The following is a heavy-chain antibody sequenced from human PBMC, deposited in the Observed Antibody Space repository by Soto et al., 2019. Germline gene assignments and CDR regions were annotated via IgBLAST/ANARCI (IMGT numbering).Heavy chain of an antibody. CDR1: GFDASVNY. D-gene: IGHD6-13*01. CDR3: ARISAAVSDAFDI. Sequence: GGSLRLSCAASGFDASVNYMTWVRQGPGKGLEWVGRSRNKAKKYTTEYAASVKGRFTISRDDSKNSLYLQMNSLKTEDTAVYYCARISAAVSDAFDIWGQGTMVTVSS. V-gene: IGHV3-72*01. J-gene: IGHJ3*02. CDR2: SRNKAKKYTT.